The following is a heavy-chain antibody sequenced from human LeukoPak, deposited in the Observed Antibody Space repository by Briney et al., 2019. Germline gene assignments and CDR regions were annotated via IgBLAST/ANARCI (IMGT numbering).Heavy chain of an antibody. V-gene: IGHV1-69*01. CDR3: ARAPPQDSSGFLFY. J-gene: IGHJ4*02. D-gene: IGHD3-22*01. CDR1: GGTFISYA. Sequence: SVKVSCKASGGTFISYAISWVRKAPGQGLEWMGGIIPIFGTANYAQKFQGRVTITADESTSTAYMELSSLRSEDTAVYYCARAPPQDSSGFLFYWGQGTLVTVSS. CDR2: IIPIFGTA.